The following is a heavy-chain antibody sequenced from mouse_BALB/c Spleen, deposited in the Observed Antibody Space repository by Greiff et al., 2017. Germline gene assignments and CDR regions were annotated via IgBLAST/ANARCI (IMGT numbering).Heavy chain of an antibody. Sequence: QVQLKESGAELMKPGASVKISCKATGYTFSSYWIEWVKQRPGHGLEWIGEILPGSGSTNYNEKFKGKATFTADTSSNTAYMQLSSLTSEDSAVYYCARWDGTDAMDYWGQGTSVTVSS. CDR3: ARWDGTDAMDY. J-gene: IGHJ4*01. D-gene: IGHD2-1*01. V-gene: IGHV1-9*01. CDR1: GYTFSSYW. CDR2: ILPGSGST.